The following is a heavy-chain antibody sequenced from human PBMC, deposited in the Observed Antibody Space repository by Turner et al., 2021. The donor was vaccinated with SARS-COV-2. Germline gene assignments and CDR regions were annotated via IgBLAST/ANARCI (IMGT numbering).Heavy chain of an antibody. CDR3: ARLRPTQNFDY. Sequence: QLQLHESVPGREKPSETLSLSCTVSGGSISSSSYYWGWIRQPPGKGLEWIGSINYSGSTYYNQYLKSRVTISVDTSKNQFSLKLSSVTAADTAVYYCARLRPTQNFDYWGQGTLVTVSS. D-gene: IGHD1-1*01. CDR2: INYSGST. J-gene: IGHJ4*02. CDR1: GGSISSSSYY. V-gene: IGHV4-39*01.